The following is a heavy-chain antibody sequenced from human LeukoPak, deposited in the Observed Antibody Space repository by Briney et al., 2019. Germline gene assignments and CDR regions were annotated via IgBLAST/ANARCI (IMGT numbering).Heavy chain of an antibody. J-gene: IGHJ3*02. Sequence: KPSETLSLTCAVSGYYISSGYYWGWIRPPPGKGLEWIGTIYHSGSTYYNPSLKSRVTISVDTSMNQFSLKLSSVTAADTAVYYCARHRNSGGYEAFDIWGQGTMLTVSS. CDR1: GYYISSGYY. CDR3: ARHRNSGGYEAFDI. V-gene: IGHV4-38-2*01. CDR2: IYHSGST. D-gene: IGHD1-26*01.